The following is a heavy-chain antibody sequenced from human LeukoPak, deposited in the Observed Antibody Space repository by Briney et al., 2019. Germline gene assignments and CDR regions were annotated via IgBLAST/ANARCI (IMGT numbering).Heavy chain of an antibody. D-gene: IGHD5-12*01. CDR3: ASGYSGYEPFDY. V-gene: IGHV3-21*01. Sequence: GGSLRLSCAASGFTFSSYSMSWVRQAPGKGLEWVSSISSSSSYIYYADSVKGRFTISRDNAKNSLYLQMNSLRAEDTAVYYCASGYSGYEPFDYWGQGTLVTVSS. J-gene: IGHJ4*02. CDR2: ISSSSSYI. CDR1: GFTFSSYS.